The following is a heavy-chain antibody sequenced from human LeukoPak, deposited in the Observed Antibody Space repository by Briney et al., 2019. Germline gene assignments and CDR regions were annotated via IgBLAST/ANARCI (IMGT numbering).Heavy chain of an antibody. CDR2: INHSGST. CDR3: ARGPYSNYVSNYYYGMDV. CDR1: GGSFSGYY. V-gene: IGHV4-34*01. Sequence: SETLSLTCAVYGGSFSGYYWSWIRQPPGKGLEWIGEINHSGSTNYNPSLKSRVTISVDTSKNQFSLKLSSVTAADTAVYYCARGPYSNYVSNYYYGMDVWGQGTTVTVS. J-gene: IGHJ6*02. D-gene: IGHD4-11*01.